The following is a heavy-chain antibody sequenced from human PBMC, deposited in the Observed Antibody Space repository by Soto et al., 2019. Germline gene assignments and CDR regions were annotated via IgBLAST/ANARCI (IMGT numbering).Heavy chain of an antibody. CDR3: ARSGEYDFWSGYYHPYYFDY. J-gene: IGHJ4*02. Sequence: SETLSLTCTVSGGSISSYYWSWIRQPPGKGLEWIGYIYYSGSTNYNPSLKSRVTISVDTSKNQFSLKLSSVTAADTAVYYCARSGEYDFWSGYYHPYYFDYWGQGTLVTVSS. V-gene: IGHV4-59*01. D-gene: IGHD3-3*01. CDR2: IYYSGST. CDR1: GGSISSYY.